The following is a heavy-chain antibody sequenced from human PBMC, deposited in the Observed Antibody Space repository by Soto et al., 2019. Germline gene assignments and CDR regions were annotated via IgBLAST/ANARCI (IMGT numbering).Heavy chain of an antibody. CDR2: TYHRSKWYN. D-gene: IGHD6-19*01. V-gene: IGHV6-1*01. Sequence: SQTLSLTCDISVDSVFSSKAAWNWIRQSPSRVLEGLGRTYHRSKWYNDYAVSVKSRITIKRDTAKHQFCLQLTSGTPEDTAGYYGARDRSGSGWFNAYDIGAHGTMDLVSS. CDR1: VDSVFSSKAA. J-gene: IGHJ3*02. CDR3: ARDRSGSGWFNAYDI.